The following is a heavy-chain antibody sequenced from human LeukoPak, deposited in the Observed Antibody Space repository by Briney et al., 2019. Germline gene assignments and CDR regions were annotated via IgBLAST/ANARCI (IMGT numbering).Heavy chain of an antibody. J-gene: IGHJ6*02. V-gene: IGHV3-21*01. CDR1: GFTFSSYS. CDR2: ISSSSSYI. CDR3: ARRKYLGYDYYSMDV. D-gene: IGHD2-2*02. Sequence: GGSLRLSCAASGFTFSSYSMNWVRQAPGKGLEWVSSISSSSSYIYYADSVKGRFTISRDNAKNSLYLQMNSLRAEDTAVYYCARRKYLGYDYYSMDVWGQGTTVTVSS.